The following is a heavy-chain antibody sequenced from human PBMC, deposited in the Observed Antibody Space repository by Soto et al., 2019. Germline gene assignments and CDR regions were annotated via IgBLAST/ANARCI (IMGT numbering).Heavy chain of an antibody. J-gene: IGHJ4*02. CDR3: ATGMGYGDYPPARYYFDY. V-gene: IGHV1-24*01. CDR2: FDPEDGET. D-gene: IGHD4-17*01. CDR1: GYTLTELF. Sequence: ASVKVSCKVSGYTLTELFMHWVRQAPGKGLEWMGGFDPEDGETIYAQKFQGRVTMTEDTSTDTAYMELSSLRSEDTAVYYCATGMGYGDYPPARYYFDYWGQGTLVTVSS.